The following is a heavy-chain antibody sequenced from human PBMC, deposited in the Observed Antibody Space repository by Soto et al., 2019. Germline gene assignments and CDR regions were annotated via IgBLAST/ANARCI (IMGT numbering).Heavy chain of an antibody. V-gene: IGHV1-69*13. D-gene: IGHD3-3*01. CDR1: GGTFSSYA. CDR3: AREMGDDFWSGYYIGAFDI. Sequence: SVKVSCKASGGTFSSYAISWVRQAPGQGLEWMGGIIPIFGTANYAQKFQGRVTITADESTSTAYMELRSLRSEDTAVYYCAREMGDDFWSGYYIGAFDIWGQGTMVTVSS. J-gene: IGHJ3*02. CDR2: IIPIFGTA.